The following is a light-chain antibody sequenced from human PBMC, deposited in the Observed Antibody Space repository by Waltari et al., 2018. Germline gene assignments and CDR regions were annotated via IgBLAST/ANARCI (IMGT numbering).Light chain of an antibody. Sequence: DLKMTLSPSSLSASVVSRVTIPCRASQSISCYLTWYQQKPGKAPKVLIYATSSLQSGVPSRFSGSGSGTDFTLTISSLQPEDFATYYCQQSYRTPPLTFGGGTKVEIK. V-gene: IGKV1-39*01. J-gene: IGKJ4*02. CDR2: ATS. CDR1: QSISCY. CDR3: QQSYRTPPLT.